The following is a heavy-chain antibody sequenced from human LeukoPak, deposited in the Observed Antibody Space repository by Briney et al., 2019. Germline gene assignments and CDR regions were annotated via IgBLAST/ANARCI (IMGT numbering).Heavy chain of an antibody. CDR3: SGGVDPYDSSGYYGY. V-gene: IGHV3-49*04. CDR1: GFTFGDYA. J-gene: IGHJ4*02. CDR2: IRSKAYGGTT. Sequence: GRSLRLSCTASGFTFGDYAMSWVRQAPGKGLEWVGFIRSKAYGGTTEYAASVKSRFTISRDDSKSIAYLQMNSLKTEDTAVYYCSGGVDPYDSSGYYGYWGQGTLVTVSS. D-gene: IGHD3-22*01.